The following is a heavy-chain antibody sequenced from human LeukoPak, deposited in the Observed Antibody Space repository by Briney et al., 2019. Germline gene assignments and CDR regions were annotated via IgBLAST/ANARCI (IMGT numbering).Heavy chain of an antibody. Sequence: ASVKVSCKASGYTFTSYGISWVRQAPGQGLEWMGWISAYNGNTNYAQKPQGRVTMTTDTSTSTAYMELRSLRSDDTAVYYCARDLVEEETSYYYYYYGMDVWGQGTTVTVSS. CDR2: ISAYNGNT. V-gene: IGHV1-18*01. J-gene: IGHJ6*02. CDR3: ARDLVEEETSYYYYYYGMDV. CDR1: GYTFTSYG.